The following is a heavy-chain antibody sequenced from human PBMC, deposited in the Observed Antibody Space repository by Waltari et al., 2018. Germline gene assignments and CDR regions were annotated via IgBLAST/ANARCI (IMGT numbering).Heavy chain of an antibody. V-gene: IGHV4-61*02. Sequence: QVQLQESGPGLVKPSQTLSLTCTVSGGSISSGSYYWSWIRQPAGKGLEWIGRIYTSGSTNYNPSLKSRVTISVDTSKNQFSLKLSSVTAADTAVYYCARDHGILWWNWFDPWGQGTLVTVSS. CDR2: IYTSGST. J-gene: IGHJ5*02. D-gene: IGHD2-21*01. CDR3: ARDHGILWWNWFDP. CDR1: GGSISSGSYY.